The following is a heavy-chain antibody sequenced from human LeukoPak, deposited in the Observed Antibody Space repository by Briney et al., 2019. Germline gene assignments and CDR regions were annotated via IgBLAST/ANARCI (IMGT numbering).Heavy chain of an antibody. V-gene: IGHV3-23*01. CDR3: AKQLGYCSDGSCYFPY. CDR2: ISNNGGYT. Sequence: GGSLRLSCAASVFTFISSSMSWVRQAPWKGLEWVSAISNNGGYTYYADSVQGRFTISRDNSKSTLCLQMNSLRAEDTAVYYCAKQLGYCSDGSCYFPYWGQGTLVTVSS. D-gene: IGHD2-15*01. J-gene: IGHJ4*02. CDR1: VFTFISSS.